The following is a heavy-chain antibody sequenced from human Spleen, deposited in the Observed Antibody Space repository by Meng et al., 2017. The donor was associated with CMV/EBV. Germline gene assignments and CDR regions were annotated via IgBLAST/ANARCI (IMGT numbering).Heavy chain of an antibody. CDR2: IYYSGST. Sequence: SETLSLTCTVSGGSVSSGSYYWSWIRQPPGKGLEWIGYIYYSGSTNYNPSLKSRITISVDTSKNQFSLKLSSVTAADTAVYYCATASRFPEDYYYYYGMDVWGQGTTVTVSS. CDR1: GGSVSSGSYY. CDR3: ATASRFPEDYYYYYGMDV. J-gene: IGHJ6*02. D-gene: IGHD1-14*01. V-gene: IGHV4-61*01.